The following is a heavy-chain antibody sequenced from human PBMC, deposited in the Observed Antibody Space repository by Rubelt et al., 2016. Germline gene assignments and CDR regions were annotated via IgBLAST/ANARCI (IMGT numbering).Heavy chain of an antibody. CDR2: ISYGGST. J-gene: IGHJ4*02. V-gene: IGHV4-39*01. Sequence: QLQLQESGPGLVKPSETLSLTCTVSGGSISSSSYYWGWIRQPPGKGLEWIGTISYGGSTYYNTSLKSRVTISVDTSKNQFSLKLSSVTAADTAVYYCAGGASGWADYWGQGTLVTVSS. D-gene: IGHD6-19*01. CDR3: AGGASGWADY. CDR1: GGSISSSSYY.